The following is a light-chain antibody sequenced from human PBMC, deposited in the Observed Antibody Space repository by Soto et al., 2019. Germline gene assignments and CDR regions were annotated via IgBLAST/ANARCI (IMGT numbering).Light chain of an antibody. Sequence: EIVLTQSPGTLSLFPGERATLSCRASQRLTTTFLAWYQHKPGQAPRVVIYGASNRAPGIPDRFSGSGSGTDFTLTISRLEAEDFAVYYCHHYGRSPWTFGQGTKVDIK. CDR3: HHYGRSPWT. V-gene: IGKV3-20*01. J-gene: IGKJ1*01. CDR2: GAS. CDR1: QRLTTTF.